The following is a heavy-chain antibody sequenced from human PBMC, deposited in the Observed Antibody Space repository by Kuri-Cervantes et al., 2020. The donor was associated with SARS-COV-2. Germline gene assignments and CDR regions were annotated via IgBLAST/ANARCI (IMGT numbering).Heavy chain of an antibody. CDR2: ISYDGSNK. V-gene: IGHV3-30-3*01. D-gene: IGHD2-2*02. CDR3: ARDSPYQLLDPVASDAFDI. J-gene: IGHJ3*02. CDR1: GFTFSSYA. Sequence: GESLKISCAASGFTFSSYAMHWVRQAPGKGLGWVAVISYDGSNKYYADSVKGRFTISRDNSKNTLYLQMNSLRAEDTAVYYCARDSPYQLLDPVASDAFDIWGQGTMVTVSS.